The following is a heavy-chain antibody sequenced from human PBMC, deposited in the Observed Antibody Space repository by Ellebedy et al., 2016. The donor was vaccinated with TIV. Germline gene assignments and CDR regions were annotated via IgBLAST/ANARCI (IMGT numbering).Heavy chain of an antibody. CDR1: GFTFSSYA. Sequence: GESLKISXAASGFTFSSYAMHWVRQAPGKGLEWVAVISYDGSNKYYADSVKGRFTISRDNSKNTLYLQMNSLKTEDTAVYYCTTGGTVVAFDYWGQGTLVTVSS. D-gene: IGHD4-23*01. CDR2: ISYDGSNK. V-gene: IGHV3-30-3*01. J-gene: IGHJ4*02. CDR3: TTGGTVVAFDY.